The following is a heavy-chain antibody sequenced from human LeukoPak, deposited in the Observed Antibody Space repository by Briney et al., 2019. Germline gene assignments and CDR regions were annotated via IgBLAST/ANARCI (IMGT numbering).Heavy chain of an antibody. CDR2: IYSCGST. V-gene: IGHV3-66*03. CDR1: GFTVSSNY. J-gene: IGHJ4*02. CDR3: ARTKVGAIPYYFDY. Sequence: GGSLRLSCAASGFTVSSNYMSWVRQAPGKGLEWVSVIYSCGSTYYADSVKGRFTISRDNSKNTLYLQMNSLRAEDTAVYYCARTKVGAIPYYFDYWGQGTLVTVSS. D-gene: IGHD1-26*01.